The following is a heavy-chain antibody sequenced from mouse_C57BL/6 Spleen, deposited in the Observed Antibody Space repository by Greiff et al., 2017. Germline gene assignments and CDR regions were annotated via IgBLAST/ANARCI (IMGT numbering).Heavy chain of an antibody. CDR3: ARSNYGNYDAMDY. D-gene: IGHD2-1*01. Sequence: QVQLQQSGPELVKPGASVKISCKASGYAFSSSWMNWVKQRPGKGLEWIGRIYPGDGDTNYNGKFKGKATLTADKSSSTVYMQLSSLTSEDSAVYFCARSNYGNYDAMDYWGQGTSVTVSS. J-gene: IGHJ4*01. CDR1: GYAFSSSW. V-gene: IGHV1-82*01. CDR2: IYPGDGDT.